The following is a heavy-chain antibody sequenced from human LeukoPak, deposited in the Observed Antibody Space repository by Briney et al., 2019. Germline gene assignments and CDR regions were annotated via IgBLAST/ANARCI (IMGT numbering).Heavy chain of an antibody. CDR3: ARFSAAATKYYFDY. CDR2: IYYSGST. V-gene: IGHV4-31*03. D-gene: IGHD2-15*01. J-gene: IGHJ4*02. Sequence: SQTLSLTCTVSGGSISSGGYYWSWIRQHPGKGLERIGYIYYSGSTYYNPSLKSRVTISVDTSKNQFSLKLSSVTAADTAVYYCARFSAAATKYYFDYWGQGTLVTVSS. CDR1: GGSISSGGYY.